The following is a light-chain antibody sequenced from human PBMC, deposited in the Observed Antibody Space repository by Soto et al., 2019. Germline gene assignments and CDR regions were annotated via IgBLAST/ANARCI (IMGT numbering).Light chain of an antibody. CDR3: SSYTSSSTFYV. V-gene: IGLV2-18*02. J-gene: IGLJ1*01. CDR1: SSDVGSYNR. CDR2: EVS. Sequence: QSVLTQPPSVSGSPGQSVTISCTGTSSDVGSYNRVSWYQQPPGTAPKLMIYEVSNRPSGVPDRFSGSKSGNTASLTISGRQAEDEADYYCSSYTSSSTFYVFGTGTKVTVL.